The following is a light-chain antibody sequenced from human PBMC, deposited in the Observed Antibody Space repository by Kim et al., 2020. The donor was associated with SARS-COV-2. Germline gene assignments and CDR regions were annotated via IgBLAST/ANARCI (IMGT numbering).Light chain of an antibody. CDR1: SSDVGGYNS. Sequence: QSALTQPASVSGSPGQTITISCTGTSSDVGGYNSVSWYQQYPGRVPTLMIYDVTKQPSGFSHRFSGSKSGNTASLTISGLQTGDEAHYYCTSYTSSRPWVFGGGPRLTVL. CDR3: TSYTSSRPWV. J-gene: IGLJ3*02. V-gene: IGLV2-14*03. CDR2: DVT.